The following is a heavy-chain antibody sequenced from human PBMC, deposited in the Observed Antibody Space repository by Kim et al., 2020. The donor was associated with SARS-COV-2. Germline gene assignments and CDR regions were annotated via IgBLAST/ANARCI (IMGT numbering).Heavy chain of an antibody. CDR1: GFNFKNYG. Sequence: GGSLRLSCAASGFNFKNYGIHWVRQAPGKGLEWVAGISSGGDKTFYVGSVKGRFSISRDNSNNTVYLQINSLTPADTAVYYCARDGLDRTTCGGDCHIHFVPWGQGSLVTVSS. D-gene: IGHD2-21*02. J-gene: IGHJ5*02. CDR3: ARDGLDRTTCGGDCHIHFVP. V-gene: IGHV3-30*03. CDR2: ISSGGDKT.